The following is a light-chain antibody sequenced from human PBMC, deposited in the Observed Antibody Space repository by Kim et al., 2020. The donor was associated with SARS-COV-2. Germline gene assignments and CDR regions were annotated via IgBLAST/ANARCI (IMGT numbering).Light chain of an antibody. CDR2: SDN. CDR3: ASWDYSLNGFYV. Sequence: QRFPTSCSGGSSTTGSNTVNWYQRLPGTAPKLLIYSDNQRPSGVPDGFSGSKSGPSAPRAISGLQSGDGADYYCASWDYSLNGFYVFGTGPRSPS. CDR1: SSTTGSNT. V-gene: IGLV1-44*01. J-gene: IGLJ1*01.